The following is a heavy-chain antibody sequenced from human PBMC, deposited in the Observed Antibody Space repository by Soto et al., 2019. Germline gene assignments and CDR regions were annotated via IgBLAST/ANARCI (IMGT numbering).Heavy chain of an antibody. V-gene: IGHV3-64D*06. Sequence: PGGSLRLSCSASGFTFISYAMHWVRQAPGKGLEYVSAISSNGGSTYYADSVKGRFTISRDNSKNTLYLQMSSLRAEDTAVYYCVKHSSGYYSDYWGQGTLVTVSS. CDR1: GFTFISYA. CDR3: VKHSSGYYSDY. CDR2: ISSNGGST. J-gene: IGHJ4*02. D-gene: IGHD3-22*01.